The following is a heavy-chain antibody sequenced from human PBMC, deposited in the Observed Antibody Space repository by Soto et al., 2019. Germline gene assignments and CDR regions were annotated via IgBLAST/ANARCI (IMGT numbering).Heavy chain of an antibody. CDR2: FYTSGST. D-gene: IGHD3-22*01. Sequence: SETLSLTCTVSGASISNYYWSWIRQPAGKGLEWIGRFYTSGSTNYNPSLESRVTMSVDTSRNQFSLRLNSVTAADTAVYYCARDKSQSSGYYYPFDYWGPGTLVTVSS. CDR3: ARDKSQSSGYYYPFDY. V-gene: IGHV4-4*07. J-gene: IGHJ4*02. CDR1: GASISNYY.